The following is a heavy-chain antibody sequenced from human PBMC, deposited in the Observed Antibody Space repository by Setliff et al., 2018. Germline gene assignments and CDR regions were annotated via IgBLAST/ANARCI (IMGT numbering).Heavy chain of an antibody. D-gene: IGHD1-1*01. Sequence: PSETLSLTCTVSGGSVNSRYWSWIRQSPGKGLEWIGSAYYSGSTYYNPSLKGRLTISVDTAQNQFSLRLTSVTAADTAVYYCARTGTYRYFDYWGQGALVTVSS. CDR2: AYYSGST. J-gene: IGHJ4*02. CDR1: GGSVNSRY. CDR3: ARTGTYRYFDY. V-gene: IGHV4-59*04.